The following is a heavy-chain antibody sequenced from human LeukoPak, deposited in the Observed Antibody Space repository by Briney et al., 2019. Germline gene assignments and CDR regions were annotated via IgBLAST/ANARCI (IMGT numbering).Heavy chain of an antibody. V-gene: IGHV4-34*01. J-gene: IGHJ4*02. CDR2: INHSGST. D-gene: IGHD2-21*02. CDR1: GGPFSGYY. Sequence: SETLSLTCAVYGGPFSGYYWSWIRQPPGKGLEWIGEINHSGSTNYNPSLKSRVTISVDTSKNQFSLKLSSVTAADTAVYYCARQGVVVTAQVDYWGQGTLVTVSS. CDR3: ARQGVVVTAQVDY.